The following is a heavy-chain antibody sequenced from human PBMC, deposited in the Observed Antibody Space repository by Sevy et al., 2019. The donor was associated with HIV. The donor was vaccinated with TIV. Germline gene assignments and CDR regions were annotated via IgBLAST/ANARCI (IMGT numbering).Heavy chain of an antibody. Sequence: SETLSLTCTVSGGSISSGDYYWSWIRQPPGKGLEWIGYIYYSGSTYYNPSLKSRVTISVDTSKNQFSLKLSSVTAADTAVYYCAREGDCGGDCYSSYWGQGTLVTVSS. V-gene: IGHV4-30-4*01. CDR3: AREGDCGGDCYSSY. CDR2: IYYSGST. CDR1: GGSISSGDYY. D-gene: IGHD2-21*02. J-gene: IGHJ4*02.